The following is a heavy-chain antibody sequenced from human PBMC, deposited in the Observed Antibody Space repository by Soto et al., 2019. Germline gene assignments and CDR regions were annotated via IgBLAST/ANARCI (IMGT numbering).Heavy chain of an antibody. V-gene: IGHV4-61*01. Sequence: SETLSLTCTVSGDSVISETYYWSWIRQPPGKGLEWIGYIYYSGTTKYIPSLERRVIISIDTSKSQFSLKLNSVTAADTAMYYCAILAISATPRFDYWGQGTPVTVSS. CDR2: IYYSGTT. CDR1: GDSVISETYY. J-gene: IGHJ4*02. D-gene: IGHD1-20*01. CDR3: AILAISATPRFDY.